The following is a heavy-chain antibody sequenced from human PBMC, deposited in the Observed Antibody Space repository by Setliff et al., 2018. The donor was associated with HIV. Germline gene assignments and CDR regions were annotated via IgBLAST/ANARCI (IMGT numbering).Heavy chain of an antibody. Sequence: GGSLRLSCAASGFTFSSHAMTWVRQAPGQGLEWVSIISGSGISTYYADSVKGRFTISRDNAKNSLYLQMNTLRAEDTAVYFCARSPYGDYGLDYWGQGTLVTVSS. CDR3: ARSPYGDYGLDY. CDR2: ISGSGIST. D-gene: IGHD4-17*01. J-gene: IGHJ4*02. V-gene: IGHV3-48*03. CDR1: GFTFSSHA.